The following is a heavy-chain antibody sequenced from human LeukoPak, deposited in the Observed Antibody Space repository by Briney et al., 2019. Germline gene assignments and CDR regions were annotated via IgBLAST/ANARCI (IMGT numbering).Heavy chain of an antibody. CDR2: IKQDGSEK. V-gene: IGHV3-7*03. J-gene: IGHJ4*02. CDR1: GFTFSRYW. CDR3: ARDGAAAGDDFDY. Sequence: GGSLRLSCAASGFTFSRYWMSWVRQAPGKGLEWVANIKQDGSEKHYMDSVEGRFTISRDNAKKSLYLQLSSVRVEDTAVYYCARDGAAAGDDFDYWGQGTLVTVSS. D-gene: IGHD6-13*01.